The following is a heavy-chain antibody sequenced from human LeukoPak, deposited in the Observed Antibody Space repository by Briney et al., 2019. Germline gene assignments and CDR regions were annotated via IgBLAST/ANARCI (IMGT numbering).Heavy chain of an antibody. V-gene: IGHV3-23*01. CDR3: ARTLYYDSTSDAFDI. J-gene: IGHJ3*02. Sequence: GGSLRLSCAASGFTFSSYAMSWVRQAPGKGLEWVSAISGSGGSTYYADSVKGRFTISRDNAKNSLYLQMNSLRAEDTAVYYCARTLYYDSTSDAFDIWGQGTMVTVSS. CDR1: GFTFSSYA. CDR2: ISGSGGST. D-gene: IGHD3-22*01.